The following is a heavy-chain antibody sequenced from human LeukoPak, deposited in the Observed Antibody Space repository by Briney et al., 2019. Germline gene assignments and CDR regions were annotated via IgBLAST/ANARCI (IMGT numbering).Heavy chain of an antibody. J-gene: IGHJ4*02. D-gene: IGHD3-16*01. Sequence: GGSLRLSCAASGFTFSGYWLSWVRQFPGKRLGWVANIKEDGSEKYYVDSVKGRFTISRDNAENSLYLQMNSLRAEDTAVYYCARDGGLALFDYWGQGTLVTVSS. CDR2: IKEDGSEK. V-gene: IGHV3-7*01. CDR1: GFTFSGYW. CDR3: ARDGGLALFDY.